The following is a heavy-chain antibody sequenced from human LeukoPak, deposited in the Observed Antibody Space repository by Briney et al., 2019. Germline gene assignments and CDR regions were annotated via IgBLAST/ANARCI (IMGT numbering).Heavy chain of an antibody. Sequence: ASVKVSCKASGYTFTGYYMHWVRQAPGQGLEWMGWINPNSGGTNYAQKFQGRVAMTRDTSISTAYMELSRLRSDDTAVYYCARDGVGYYDSSGYYYFQHWGQGTLVTVSS. J-gene: IGHJ1*01. CDR1: GYTFTGYY. CDR3: ARDGVGYYDSSGYYYFQH. CDR2: INPNSGGT. D-gene: IGHD3-22*01. V-gene: IGHV1-2*02.